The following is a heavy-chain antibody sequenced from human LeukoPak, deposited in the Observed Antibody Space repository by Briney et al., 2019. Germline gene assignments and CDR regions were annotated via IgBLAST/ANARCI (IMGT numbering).Heavy chain of an antibody. CDR2: IYYSGST. D-gene: IGHD3-10*01. CDR3: ARDPSGHFDY. Sequence: SETLSLTCTVSGGSISSGGYYWSWIRQHPGKGLEWIGYIYYSGSTYYNPSLKSRVTISVDTSKNQFSLKLSSVSAADTAVYYCARDPSGHFDYWGQGTLVTVSS. CDR1: GGSISSGGYY. J-gene: IGHJ4*02. V-gene: IGHV4-31*03.